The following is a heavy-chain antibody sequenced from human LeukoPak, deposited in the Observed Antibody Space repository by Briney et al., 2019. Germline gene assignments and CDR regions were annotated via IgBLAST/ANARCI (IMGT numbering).Heavy chain of an antibody. CDR2: INPNSGGT. CDR3: AMASSCGAGCYYYFDY. D-gene: IGHD2-21*02. Sequence: VASVKVSCKASGYTFTGNYLHWVRQAPGQGLECMGWINPNSGGTNYAQKFQGRVAMTRDTSINTAYMELSSLRADYTDVYFCAMASSCGAGCYYYFDYWGQGTLVAVSS. V-gene: IGHV1-2*02. J-gene: IGHJ4*02. CDR1: GYTFTGNY.